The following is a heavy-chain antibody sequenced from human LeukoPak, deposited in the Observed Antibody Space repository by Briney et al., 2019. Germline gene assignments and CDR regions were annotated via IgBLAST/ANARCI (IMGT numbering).Heavy chain of an antibody. D-gene: IGHD3-10*01. J-gene: IGHJ4*02. CDR1: GGSISSGGYS. V-gene: IGHV4-30-4*07. CDR3: ARHRGALDY. CDR2: IYYSGST. Sequence: PSQTLSLTCAVSGGSISSGGYSWSWIRQPPGKGLEWIGYIYYSGSTNYNPSLKSRVTISVDTSKNQFSLKLSSVTAADTAVYYCARHRGALDYWGQGTLVTVSS.